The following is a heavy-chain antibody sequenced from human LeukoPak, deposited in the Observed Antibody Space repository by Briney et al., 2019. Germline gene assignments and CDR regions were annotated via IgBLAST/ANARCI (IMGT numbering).Heavy chain of an antibody. CDR3: ARDLMSTVTLEVA. Sequence: GGSLRLSCAASGFTFRSYLMSWVRQAPGKGLEWVSSIRSSGDITYYADSVKGRFTISRDNSKNTLYLQMNSLRAEDTAVYYCARDLMSTVTLEVAWGQGTLVTASS. J-gene: IGHJ5*02. CDR2: IRSSGDIT. V-gene: IGHV3-23*01. CDR1: GFTFRSYL. D-gene: IGHD4-17*01.